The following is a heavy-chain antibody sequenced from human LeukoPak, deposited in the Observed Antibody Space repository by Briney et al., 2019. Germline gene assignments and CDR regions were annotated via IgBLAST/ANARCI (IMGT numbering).Heavy chain of an antibody. CDR1: GFTFSSYA. Sequence: GGSLRLSCAASGFTFSSYAMSWVRQAPGKGLEWVSAISGSGGSTYYADSVKGRFTISRDDSKNTLYRQRNSLRAEDTAVYYCASIVGAGGSWGQGTLVTVSS. CDR3: ASIVGAGGS. D-gene: IGHD1-26*01. V-gene: IGHV3-23*01. CDR2: ISGSGGST. J-gene: IGHJ4*02.